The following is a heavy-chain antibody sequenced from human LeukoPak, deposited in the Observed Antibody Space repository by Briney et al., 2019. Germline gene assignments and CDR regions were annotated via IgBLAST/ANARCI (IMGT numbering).Heavy chain of an antibody. Sequence: PSQTLSLTCTVSGGSISSGGYYWSWIRQHPGKGLEWIGYIYYSGSTYYNPSLKSRVTISVDTSKSQFSLKLSSVTAADTAVYYCARDRLGFDWYFDLWGRGTLITVSS. D-gene: IGHD3-10*01. CDR3: ARDRLGFDWYFDL. CDR2: IYYSGST. J-gene: IGHJ2*01. CDR1: GGSISSGGYY. V-gene: IGHV4-31*03.